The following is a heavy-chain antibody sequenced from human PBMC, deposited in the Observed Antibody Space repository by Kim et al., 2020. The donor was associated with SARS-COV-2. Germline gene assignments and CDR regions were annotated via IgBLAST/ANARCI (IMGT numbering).Heavy chain of an antibody. V-gene: IGHV3-33*01. D-gene: IGHD6-19*01. CDR3: ARNGAVAGTLYYGMDV. CDR1: GFTFSSYG. Sequence: GSLRLSCAASGFTFSSYGMHWVRQAPGKGLEWVALIWYDGSNKYYADSVKGRFTISRDNSKNTLSLQMNSLRAEDTAVYYCARNGAVAGTLYYGMDVWGQGTTVTVSS. CDR2: IWYDGSNK. J-gene: IGHJ6*02.